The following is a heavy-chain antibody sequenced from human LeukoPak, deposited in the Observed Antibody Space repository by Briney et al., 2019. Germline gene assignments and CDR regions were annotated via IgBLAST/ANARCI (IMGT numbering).Heavy chain of an antibody. CDR3: AKDSTVATFLFDY. D-gene: IGHD4-17*01. Sequence: GVSLRLSCAASGFTFNSHAMHWDRQAPGKGLEWVAVIWYDGSNAYYAAPVKGRFTISRDNSRNTLYLQMNSLRAEDTAVYYCAKDSTVATFLFDYWGQGTLVTVSS. CDR1: GFTFNSHA. V-gene: IGHV3-33*06. CDR2: IWYDGSNA. J-gene: IGHJ4*02.